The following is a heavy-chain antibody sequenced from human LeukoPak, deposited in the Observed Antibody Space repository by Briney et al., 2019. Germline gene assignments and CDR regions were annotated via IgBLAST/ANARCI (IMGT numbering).Heavy chain of an antibody. CDR1: GFTFSDYY. D-gene: IGHD3-3*01. V-gene: IGHV3-11*04. CDR2: TTNTGSPR. J-gene: IGHJ5*02. CDR3: ARDAQVLRFLEWLHYNWFDP. Sequence: GGSLRLSCAASGFTFSDYYMSWIRQAPGQGLEWVSYTTNTGSPRYYADSVKGRFTISRDNAKNSLSLQMNSLRAEDTAVYYCARDAQVLRFLEWLHYNWFDPWGQGTLVTVSS.